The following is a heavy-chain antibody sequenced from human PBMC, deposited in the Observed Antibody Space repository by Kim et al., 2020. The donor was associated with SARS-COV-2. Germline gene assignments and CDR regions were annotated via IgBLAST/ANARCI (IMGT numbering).Heavy chain of an antibody. V-gene: IGHV3-23*01. CDR2: TT. Sequence: TTHDEDSGKGQFIISRDNSKSTLYLQMNSLRADDAAVYYCAKNSGWDFDYWGQGTLVTVSS. CDR3: AKNSGWDFDY. D-gene: IGHD6-19*01. J-gene: IGHJ4*02.